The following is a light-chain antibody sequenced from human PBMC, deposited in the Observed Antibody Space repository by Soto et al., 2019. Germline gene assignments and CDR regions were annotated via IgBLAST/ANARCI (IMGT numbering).Light chain of an antibody. CDR1: SGHSNYA. J-gene: IGLJ1*01. CDR2: VNSDGSH. Sequence: QPVLTQSPSASASLGASVKLTCTLSSGHSNYAIAWHQQQPEKGPRYLMKVNSDGSHRKGDGIPDRFSASSSGAQRYLTISSLQSEDEADYYCQTWGTGIRVFGTGTKVTVL. CDR3: QTWGTGIRV. V-gene: IGLV4-69*01.